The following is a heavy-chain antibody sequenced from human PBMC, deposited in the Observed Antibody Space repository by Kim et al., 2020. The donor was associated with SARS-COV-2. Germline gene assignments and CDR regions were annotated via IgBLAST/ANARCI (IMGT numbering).Heavy chain of an antibody. Sequence: GGSLRLSCAASGFTFDDYAMHWVRQAPGKGLEWVSGISWNSGSIGYADSVKGRFTISRDNAKNSLYLQMNSLRAEDTALYYCAKDDEVRPVEGSGRYYYYGMDVWGQGTTVTVSS. V-gene: IGHV3-9*01. J-gene: IGHJ6*02. CDR3: AKDDEVRPVEGSGRYYYYGMDV. D-gene: IGHD3-10*01. CDR2: ISWNSGSI. CDR1: GFTFDDYA.